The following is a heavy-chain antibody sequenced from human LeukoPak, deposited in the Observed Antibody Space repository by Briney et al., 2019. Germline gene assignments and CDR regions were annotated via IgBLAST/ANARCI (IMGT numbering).Heavy chain of an antibody. CDR2: IYYSGST. D-gene: IGHD1-26*01. J-gene: IGHJ4*02. CDR3: ARLASGSYGPLTPFDY. Sequence: PSETLSLTCTVSGGSLSRYYWSWIRQPPGKGLERSGDIYYSGSTNYNPSLKSRVTISVDTSKNQFSLRMSSVAAADTAVYYSARLASGSYGPLTPFDYWGQGTLVTVSS. V-gene: IGHV4-59*08. CDR1: GGSLSRYY.